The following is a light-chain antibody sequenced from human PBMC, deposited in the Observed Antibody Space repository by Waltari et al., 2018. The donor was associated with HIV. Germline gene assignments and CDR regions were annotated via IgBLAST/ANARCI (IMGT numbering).Light chain of an antibody. CDR1: DVAVTSHNY. CDR2: DST. V-gene: IGLV7-46*01. Sequence: QTAVTQEPSLSVSPGGTISTICGSSDVAVTSHNYPYWFQQKPGKAPTTLLYDSTKRNSWTPARFAGFRLGDRAVLTLSGARSEDEAHYYCLLFFGGVRLFGGGTMVTV. CDR3: LLFFGGVRL. J-gene: IGLJ2*01.